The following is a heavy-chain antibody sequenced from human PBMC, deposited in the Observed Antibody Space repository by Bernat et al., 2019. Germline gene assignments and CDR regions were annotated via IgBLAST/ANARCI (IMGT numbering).Heavy chain of an antibody. CDR1: GGSISSSSYY. CDR2: IYYSGST. V-gene: IGHV4-39*01. Sequence: QLQLQESGPGLVKPSETLSLTCTVSGGSISSSSYYWGWIRQPPGKGLEWIGSIYYSGSTYYNPSLKSRVTISVDTSKNQFSLKLSSVTAADTAVYYCARQGYGSGPPLLIHRYYYYGMDVWGQGTTVTVSS. D-gene: IGHD3-10*01. CDR3: ARQGYGSGPPLLIHRYYYYGMDV. J-gene: IGHJ6*02.